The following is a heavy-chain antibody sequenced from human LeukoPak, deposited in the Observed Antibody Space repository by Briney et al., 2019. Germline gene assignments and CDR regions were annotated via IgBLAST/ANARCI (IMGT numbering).Heavy chain of an antibody. CDR2: ISYDGSNK. D-gene: IGHD4-17*01. J-gene: IGHJ6*02. CDR3: ATDNTVYYYGMDV. V-gene: IGHV3-30*03. CDR1: GFTFSSYG. Sequence: QPGRSLRLSCAASGFTFSSYGMHWVRQAPGKGLEWVAVISYDGSNKYYADSVKGRFTISRDNSKNTLYLQMNSLRAEDTAVYYCATDNTVYYYGMDVWGQGTTVTVSS.